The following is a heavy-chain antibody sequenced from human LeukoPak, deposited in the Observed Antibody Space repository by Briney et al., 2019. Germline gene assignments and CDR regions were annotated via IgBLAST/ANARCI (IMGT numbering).Heavy chain of an antibody. CDR3: ARGIFGYSY. CDR1: GGSFSGYY. J-gene: IGHJ4*02. D-gene: IGHD5-18*01. CDR2: INHGGST. Sequence: SETLSLTCAVYGGSFSGYYWSWVRQPPGKGLEWIGEINHGGSTNYNPSLKSRVTISVDTSKNQFSLKLSSVTAADTAVYYCARGIFGYSYWGQGTLVTVSS. V-gene: IGHV4-34*01.